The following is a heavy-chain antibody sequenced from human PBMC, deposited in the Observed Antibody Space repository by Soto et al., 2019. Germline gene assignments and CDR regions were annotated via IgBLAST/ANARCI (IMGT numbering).Heavy chain of an antibody. CDR3: ARDGPSSLTSYFDY. CDR1: EVIFSNSA. CDR2: VSFDGSLK. J-gene: IGHJ4*02. D-gene: IGHD2-2*01. Sequence: LRLSCVASEVIFSNSAMHWVRHAPGKGLELVAVVSFDGSLKYYADSVEGRFTISRDSSKNTLYLQMNSLRPEDTAVYYCARDGPSSLTSYFDYWGQGTLVTVSS. V-gene: IGHV3-30*04.